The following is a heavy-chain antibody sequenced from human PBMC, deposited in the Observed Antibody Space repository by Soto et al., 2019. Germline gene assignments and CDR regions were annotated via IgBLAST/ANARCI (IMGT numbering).Heavy chain of an antibody. CDR3: ARGGDYYYGMDV. V-gene: IGHV4-30-2*01. Sequence: TSETLSLTGAVSGGSIISGGYWWSWIRQPPGKGLEWIVYIYHSGSTYYNPSLKSRVTISVDRSKNQFSLKLSSVTAADTAVYYCARGGDYYYGMDVWGQGTTVTVSS. J-gene: IGHJ6*02. D-gene: IGHD3-16*01. CDR1: GGSIISGGYW. CDR2: IYHSGST.